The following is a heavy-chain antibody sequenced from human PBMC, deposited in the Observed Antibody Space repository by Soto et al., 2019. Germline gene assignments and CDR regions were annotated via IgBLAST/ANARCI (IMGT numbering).Heavy chain of an antibody. V-gene: IGHV3-23*01. CDR3: AKRSPYSSGWYSPIFDY. Sequence: PGGSLRLSCAASGFSFSDYAMSWVRQAPGKGLEWVSVISESGGSTHYADSVRGRFTVSRDNSKNSLSLRMNSLRDEDTAVYFCAKRSPYSSGWYSPIFDYWGPGALVTVSS. D-gene: IGHD6-13*01. J-gene: IGHJ4*02. CDR2: ISESGGST. CDR1: GFSFSDYA.